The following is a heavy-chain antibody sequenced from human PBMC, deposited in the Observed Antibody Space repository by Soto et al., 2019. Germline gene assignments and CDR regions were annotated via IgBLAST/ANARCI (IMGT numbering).Heavy chain of an antibody. CDR1: GGSFSGYY. CDR2: INHSGST. CDR3: ARGRLRYYYDSSGYLDY. V-gene: IGHV4-34*01. J-gene: IGHJ4*02. Sequence: SDTLSLTCAVYGGSFSGYYWSWTRQPPGKGLEWIGEINHSGSTNYNPSLKSRVTISVDTSKNQFSLKLSSVTAADTAVYYCARGRLRYYYDSSGYLDYWGQGTLVTVSS. D-gene: IGHD3-22*01.